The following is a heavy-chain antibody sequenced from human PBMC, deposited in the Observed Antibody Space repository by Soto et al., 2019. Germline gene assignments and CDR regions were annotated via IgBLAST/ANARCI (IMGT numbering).Heavy chain of an antibody. CDR3: ARAVLHCSGGSCHNPRGNYFDY. D-gene: IGHD2-15*01. V-gene: IGHV4-34*01. CDR1: GGSFSGYY. CDR2: INHSGST. J-gene: IGHJ4*02. Sequence: SETLSLTCAVYGGSFSGYYWSWIRQPPGKGLEWIGEINHSGSTNYNPSLKSRVTISVDTSKNQFSLKLSSVTAADTAVYYCARAVLHCSGGSCHNPRGNYFDYWGQGTLVTVSS.